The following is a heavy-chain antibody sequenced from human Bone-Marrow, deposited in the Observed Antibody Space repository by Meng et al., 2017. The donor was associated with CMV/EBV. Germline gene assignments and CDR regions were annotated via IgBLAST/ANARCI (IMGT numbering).Heavy chain of an antibody. CDR3: ARVWSSNLDY. D-gene: IGHD2-21*01. J-gene: IGHJ4*02. V-gene: IGHV3-21*01. CDR2: ISSSSSYI. Sequence: GGSLRLSCAASGFTFSSYSMSWVRQAPGKGLEWVSFISSSSSYIYYADSVKGRFTISRDNAKNSVSLLMNTLIAEDTAVYYCARVWSSNLDYWGQGTLVTVSS. CDR1: GFTFSSYS.